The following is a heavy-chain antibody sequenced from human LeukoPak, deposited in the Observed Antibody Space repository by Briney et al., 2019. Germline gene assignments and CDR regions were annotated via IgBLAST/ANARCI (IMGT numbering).Heavy chain of an antibody. CDR1: GYTFTGYY. CDR3: ARDRNSVSSIEI. Sequence: ASVKVSFTASGYTFTGYYIHWVRQAPGQGLEWMGWIYPYSGDTNYAQNFQGRVTMTRDTSISTAYMELSSLKSDDTAVYYCARDRNSVSSIEIWGQGTMLTVSS. J-gene: IGHJ3*02. V-gene: IGHV1-2*02. CDR2: IYPYSGDT. D-gene: IGHD2/OR15-2a*01.